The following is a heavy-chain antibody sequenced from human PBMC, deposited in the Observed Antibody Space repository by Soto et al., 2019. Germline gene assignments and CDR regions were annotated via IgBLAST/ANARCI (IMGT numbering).Heavy chain of an antibody. CDR2: ISAYNGNT. J-gene: IGHJ4*02. Sequence: ASVKVSCKASGYTFTSYGISWVRQAPGQGLEWMGWISAYNGNTNYAQKLQGRVTMTTDTSTSTAYMELRSLRSDDTAVYYCARDRRSYDFWSGLFTGLDYWGQGTLVTVSS. CDR3: ARDRRSYDFWSGLFTGLDY. V-gene: IGHV1-18*04. CDR1: GYTFTSYG. D-gene: IGHD3-3*01.